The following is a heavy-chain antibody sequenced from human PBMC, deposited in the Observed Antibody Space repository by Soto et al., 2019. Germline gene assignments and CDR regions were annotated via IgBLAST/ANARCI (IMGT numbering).Heavy chain of an antibody. CDR1: GFSFSTYW. V-gene: IGHV3-7*01. J-gene: IGHJ4*02. D-gene: IGHD3-10*01. CDR3: VSGSHHFDH. Sequence: AGGSLRLSCAASGFSFSTYWMSWVRQAPGKGLEWLANIKQDGSEKDYLDSVKGRFTISKDNAKNSLYLQMNSLRAEDTAVYYCVSGSHHFDHWGQGTLVTVSS. CDR2: IKQDGSEK.